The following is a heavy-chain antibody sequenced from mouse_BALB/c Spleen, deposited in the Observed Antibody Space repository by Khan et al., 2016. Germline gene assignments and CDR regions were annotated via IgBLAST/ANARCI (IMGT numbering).Heavy chain of an antibody. CDR3: ARSYSSYAMDY. CDR1: GYTFTTAG. CDR2: INTHSGVP. V-gene: IGHV9-4*02. Sequence: QSQLVQSGPELKKPGETVRISCKASGYTFTTAGMQWVQKMPGKGLKWIGWINTHSGVPKYAEDFKGRFAFSLETSANTAYFQISNLKNEDTATYFCARSYSSYAMDYWGQGTSVTVSS. J-gene: IGHJ4*01. D-gene: IGHD1-1*01.